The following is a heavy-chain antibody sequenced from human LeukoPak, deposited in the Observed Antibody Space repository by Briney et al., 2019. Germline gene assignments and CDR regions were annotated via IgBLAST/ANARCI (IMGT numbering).Heavy chain of an antibody. J-gene: IGHJ5*02. V-gene: IGHV1-2*02. D-gene: IGHD3/OR15-3a*01. CDR1: GYTFTGYY. CDR3: ARERTSVFSWFDP. CDR2: INPNSGGT. Sequence: ASVKVSCKASGYTFTGYYMHWVRRAPGQGLEWMGWINPNSGGTNYAQKFQGGVSMTRDTAISTVYMELSRLGSDDTAVYYCARERTSVFSWFDPWGQGTLVTVSS.